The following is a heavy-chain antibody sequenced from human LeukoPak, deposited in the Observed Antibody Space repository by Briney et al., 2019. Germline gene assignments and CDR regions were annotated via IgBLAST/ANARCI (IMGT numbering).Heavy chain of an antibody. V-gene: IGHV3-33*06. CDR2: MWSDGSKD. D-gene: IGHD6-6*01. J-gene: IGHJ4*02. Sequence: GGSLRLSCAASGFSSSTYGIHWVRQAPGQGLEWVAVMWSDGSKDNYADSVKGRFTISRDTSKNTLYLQMNNLRAEDTAVYYCAKDRETYEYTFDYWGQGTLVTVSS. CDR3: AKDRETYEYTFDY. CDR1: GFSSSTYG.